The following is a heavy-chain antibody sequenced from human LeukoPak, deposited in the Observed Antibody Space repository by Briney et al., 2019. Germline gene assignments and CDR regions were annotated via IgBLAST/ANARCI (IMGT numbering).Heavy chain of an antibody. CDR2: IYYSGST. V-gene: IGHV4-39*07. D-gene: IGHD3-10*01. CDR3: ARGKPLLITRGDAFDI. J-gene: IGHJ3*02. CDR1: GGSISSSSYY. Sequence: SETLSLTCTVSGGSISSSSYYWGWIRQPPGKGLEWIGSIYYSGSTYYNPSLKSRVTISVDTSKNQFSLKLSSVTAADTAVYYCARGKPLLITRGDAFDIWGQGTMVTVSS.